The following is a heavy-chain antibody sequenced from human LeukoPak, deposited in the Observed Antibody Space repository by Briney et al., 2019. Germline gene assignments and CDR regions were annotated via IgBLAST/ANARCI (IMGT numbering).Heavy chain of an antibody. Sequence: NTSETLSLTCAVYGGSFSSYYWGWIRQPPGKGLEWIGSIFYSGNTYDNPSLKSRVTISVDTSKNQFSLKLNSVTAADTAVYYCARHRSKWLQSSFDYWGQGTLVTVSS. J-gene: IGHJ4*02. D-gene: IGHD5-24*01. V-gene: IGHV4-39*01. CDR1: GGSFSSYY. CDR3: ARHRSKWLQSSFDY. CDR2: IFYSGNT.